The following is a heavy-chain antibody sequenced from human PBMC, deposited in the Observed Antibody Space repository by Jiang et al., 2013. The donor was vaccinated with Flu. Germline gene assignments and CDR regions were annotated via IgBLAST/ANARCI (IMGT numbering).Heavy chain of an antibody. V-gene: IGHV1-46*01. CDR1: GYTFTSYY. CDR2: INPSGGST. CDR3: ARDVVVVPNARGLDV. J-gene: IGHJ6*02. D-gene: IGHD2-15*01. Sequence: GAEVKKPGASVKVSCRASGYTFTSYYLHWVRQAPGQGLEWMGIINPSGGSTSYVQKFQGRITMTRDTSTSTVYMELSSLRSEDTAVYYCARDVVVVPNARGLDVWGQGTTVTVSS.